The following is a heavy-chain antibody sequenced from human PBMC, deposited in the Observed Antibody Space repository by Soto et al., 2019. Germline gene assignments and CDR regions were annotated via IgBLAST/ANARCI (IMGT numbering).Heavy chain of an antibody. V-gene: IGHV1-18*01. CDR1: GYTFSTSG. Sequence: QVQLVQSGAEVKKPGASVKVSCKASGYTFSTSGISWVRQAPGQGLEWMGWISAYNGNANYAQNLQGRVTMTTDTSMRTGEVEIRSFRSDDPAVDYCSAKSYCSSTCCCVSGEQVGRASGSWGQSTPDTVAS. D-gene: IGHD2-2*01. J-gene: IGHJ5*02. CDR2: ISAYNGNA. CDR3: SAKSYCSSTCCCVSGEQVGRASGS.